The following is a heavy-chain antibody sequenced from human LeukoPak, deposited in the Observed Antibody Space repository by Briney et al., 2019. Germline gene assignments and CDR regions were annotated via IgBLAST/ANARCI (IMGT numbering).Heavy chain of an antibody. V-gene: IGHV3-23*01. CDR2: MSGSGGST. Sequence: GGSLRLSCAASGFTFSSYAMSWVRQAPGKGLEWVSGMSGSGGSTYYADSVKGRFTISRDNSKNTLYLQMNSLRAEDTAVYYCAKGGSIAAAGDFDDWGQGTLVTVSS. D-gene: IGHD6-13*01. CDR1: GFTFSSYA. CDR3: AKGGSIAAAGDFDD. J-gene: IGHJ4*02.